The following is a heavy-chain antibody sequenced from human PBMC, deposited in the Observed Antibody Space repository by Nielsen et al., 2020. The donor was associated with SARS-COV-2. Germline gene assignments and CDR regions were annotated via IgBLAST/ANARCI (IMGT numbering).Heavy chain of an antibody. J-gene: IGHJ4*02. CDR3: ARHTDPLSSGYKRSYDY. D-gene: IGHD3-22*01. CDR1: GYSFTSYW. V-gene: IGHV5-51*01. Sequence: KVSCKGSGYSFTSYWIGWVRQMPGKGLEWMGIIYPGDSDTRYSPSFQGQVTISADKSISTAYLQWSSLKASDTAMYYCARHTDPLSSGYKRSYDYWGQGTLVTVSS. CDR2: IYPGDSDT.